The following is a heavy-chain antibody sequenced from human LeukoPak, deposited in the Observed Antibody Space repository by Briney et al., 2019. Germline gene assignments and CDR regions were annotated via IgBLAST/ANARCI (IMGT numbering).Heavy chain of an antibody. CDR3: ARIYGLYQEAMDV. V-gene: IGHV4-39*07. Sequence: SETLSLTCTVSGGSMTAGDYYWGWVRQPPGTGLQWIATSYQGAFLKSRVTISLDTSKNQFSLRLTSVTAADTAVYYCARIYGLYQEAMDVWGPGITVTVSS. D-gene: IGHD3-16*02. CDR1: GGSMTAGDYY. CDR2: S. J-gene: IGHJ6*02.